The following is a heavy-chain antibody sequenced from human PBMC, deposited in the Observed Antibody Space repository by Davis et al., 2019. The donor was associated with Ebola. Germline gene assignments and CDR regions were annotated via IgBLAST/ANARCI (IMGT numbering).Heavy chain of an antibody. D-gene: IGHD3-10*01. CDR1: GYSISSGYY. CDR3: ARSLVRAGTYYYGSGGSYYFDY. J-gene: IGHJ4*02. CDR2: IYHSGST. Sequence: PSETLSLTCAVSGYSISSGYYWGWIRQPPGKGLEWIGSIYHSGSTYYNPSLKSRVTISVDTSKNQFSLKLSSVTAADTAVYYCARSLVRAGTYYYGSGGSYYFDYWGQGTLVTVSS. V-gene: IGHV4-38-2*01.